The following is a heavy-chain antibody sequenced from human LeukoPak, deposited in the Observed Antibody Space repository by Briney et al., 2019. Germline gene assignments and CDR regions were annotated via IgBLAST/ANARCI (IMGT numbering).Heavy chain of an antibody. CDR1: GFNFSSYV. CDR3: AKVYFDILTGYYRGPNFDY. Sequence: GRSLRLSCAASGFNFSSYVMYWVRQAPGKGLEWVAVVWFDGSNKYYGDSVKGRFTISRDNSKNTLFLQMDTLRAEDSAVYYCAKVYFDILTGYYRGPNFDYWGQGTLVTVSS. V-gene: IGHV3-33*03. J-gene: IGHJ4*02. CDR2: VWFDGSNK. D-gene: IGHD3-9*01.